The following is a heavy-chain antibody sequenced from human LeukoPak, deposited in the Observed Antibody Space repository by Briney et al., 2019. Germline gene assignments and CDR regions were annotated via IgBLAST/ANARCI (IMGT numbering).Heavy chain of an antibody. CDR1: GFTFNNYG. Sequence: QTGGSLRLSCAASGFTFNNYGMSWVRQAPGKGLEWVSSISGSGGSTYYAESVKGRLTVSRDKSKNTLYLQMNSLRAEDTAVYYCAKDSVVGIQLWHDAFDIWGQGTMVTVS. CDR3: AKDSVVGIQLWHDAFDI. V-gene: IGHV3-23*01. CDR2: ISGSGGST. J-gene: IGHJ3*02. D-gene: IGHD5-18*01.